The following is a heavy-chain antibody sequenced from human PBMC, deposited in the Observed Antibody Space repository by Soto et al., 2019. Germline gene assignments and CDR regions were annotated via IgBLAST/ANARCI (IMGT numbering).Heavy chain of an antibody. Sequence: LRVTCAASGFIFENFVMSWVRQAPGKGLEWISSISGSGFKKYYADSVKGRFTISRDNSKSTVYLELNNLSAEDTAVYHCAKNQGVELVPLATVDWFDPWGQGSVVTVSS. J-gene: IGHJ5*02. CDR1: GFIFENFV. V-gene: IGHV3-23*01. D-gene: IGHD1-26*01. CDR3: AKNQGVELVPLATVDWFDP. CDR2: ISGSGFKK.